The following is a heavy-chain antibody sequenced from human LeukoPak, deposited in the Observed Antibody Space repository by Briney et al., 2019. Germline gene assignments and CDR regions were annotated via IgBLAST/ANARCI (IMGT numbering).Heavy chain of an antibody. D-gene: IGHD1-26*01. CDR2: ISSSSSTI. Sequence: GGSLRLSCAASGFTFSSYSMNWVRQAPGKGLEWVSYISSSSSTIYYADSVKGRFTISRDNAKNSLYLQMNSLRAEDTAVYYCARDPRPSMGATNVDYWGQGTLVTVSP. CDR3: ARDPRPSMGATNVDY. J-gene: IGHJ4*02. CDR1: GFTFSSYS. V-gene: IGHV3-48*04.